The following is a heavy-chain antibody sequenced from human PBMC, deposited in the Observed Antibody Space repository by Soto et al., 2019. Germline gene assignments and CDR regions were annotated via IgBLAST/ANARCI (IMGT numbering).Heavy chain of an antibody. J-gene: IGHJ6*02. CDR3: ARDPGVVVVAANNYGMDV. Sequence: EASVKVSCKASGYTFTSYGISWVRQAPGQGLEWMGWISAYNGNTNYAQKLQGRVTMTTDTSTSTAYMELRSLRSDDTAVYYCARDPGVVVVAANNYGMDVWGQGTTVTVSS. CDR2: ISAYNGNT. D-gene: IGHD2-15*01. CDR1: GYTFTSYG. V-gene: IGHV1-18*01.